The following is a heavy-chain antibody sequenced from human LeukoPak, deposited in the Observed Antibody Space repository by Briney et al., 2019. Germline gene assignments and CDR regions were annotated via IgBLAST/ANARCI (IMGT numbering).Heavy chain of an antibody. V-gene: IGHV3-33*01. CDR1: GFTFSSYG. CDR3: ARVLSGSWDWFDP. CDR2: ILSDGSKE. Sequence: GGSLRLSCAASGFTFSSYGMHWVRQAPGKGLEWVAVILSDGSKEFYTDSVKGRFAISRDNSKNTLYLQMNSLRAEDTAVYYCARVLSGSWDWFDPWGQGTLVTVSS. D-gene: IGHD3-22*01. J-gene: IGHJ5*02.